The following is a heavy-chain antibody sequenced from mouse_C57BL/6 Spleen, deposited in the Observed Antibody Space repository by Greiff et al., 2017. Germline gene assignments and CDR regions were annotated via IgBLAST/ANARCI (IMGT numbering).Heavy chain of an antibody. CDR3: ARKGVYSKGDYAMDY. Sequence: QVQLKQPGAELVRPGTSVKLSCKASGYTFTSYWMHWVKQRPGQGLEWIGVIDPSDSYTNYNQKFKGKATLTVDTSSSTAYMQLSSLTSEDSAVYYCARKGVYSKGDYAMDYWGQGTSVTVSS. CDR1: GYTFTSYW. V-gene: IGHV1-59*01. CDR2: IDPSDSYT. J-gene: IGHJ4*01. D-gene: IGHD2-5*01.